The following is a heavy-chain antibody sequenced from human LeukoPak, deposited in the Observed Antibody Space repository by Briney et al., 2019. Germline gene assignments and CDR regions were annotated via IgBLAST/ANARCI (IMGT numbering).Heavy chain of an antibody. CDR2: IGYSGGDI. CDR3: AKYAPPTTVVTRFFDY. D-gene: IGHD4-23*01. CDR1: GFTFRSYA. V-gene: IGHV3-23*01. J-gene: IGHJ4*02. Sequence: PGGSLRLSCAASGFTFRSYAMTWVRQAPGKGLEWVSVIGYSGGDIQYADSVKGRFTISRDNSKNTLYLQMNSLRVEDTAVYYCAKYAPPTTVVTRFFDYWGQGTLVTVSS.